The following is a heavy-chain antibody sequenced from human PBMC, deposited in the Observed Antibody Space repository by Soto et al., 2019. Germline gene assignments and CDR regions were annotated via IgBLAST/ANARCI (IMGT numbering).Heavy chain of an antibody. CDR1: GFTFSSYA. D-gene: IGHD5-18*01. CDR3: AKDGEGGLWLIHIETPYYYYGMDV. J-gene: IGHJ6*02. CDR2: ISGSGGST. V-gene: IGHV3-23*01. Sequence: EVQLLESGGGLVQPGGSLRLSCAASGFTFSSYAMRWVRQAPGKGLEWVSAISGSGGSTYYADSVKGRFTISRDNSKNTLYLQMNSLRAEVTAVYYCAKDGEGGLWLIHIETPYYYYGMDVWGQGTTVTVSS.